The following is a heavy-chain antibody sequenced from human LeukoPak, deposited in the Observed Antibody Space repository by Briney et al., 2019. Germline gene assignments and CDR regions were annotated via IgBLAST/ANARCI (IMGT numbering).Heavy chain of an antibody. CDR1: GFTFSRYA. D-gene: IGHD5-18*01. CDR2: IDSNGDNT. Sequence: PGGSLRLSCAASGFTFSRYAMHWVRQAPGKGLEYVSAIDSNGDNTYYANSVKGRFIISRDNSKNTLYLQMGSLRPEDMGVYYCAIAAIALLAYALDYWGQGTVVTVSS. CDR3: AIAAIALLAYALDY. V-gene: IGHV3-64*01. J-gene: IGHJ4*02.